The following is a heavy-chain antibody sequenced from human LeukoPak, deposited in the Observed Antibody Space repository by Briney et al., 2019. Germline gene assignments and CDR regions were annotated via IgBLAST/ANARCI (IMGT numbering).Heavy chain of an antibody. CDR3: TTESDNSGLNN. J-gene: IGHJ1*01. V-gene: IGHV3-15*01. D-gene: IGHD4-23*01. Sequence: VGSLRLSCVGSGFAFSDAWMTWVRQAPGKGLEWIGRIKSKASGGTTSYAAPVTGRFTMSRDDSKSAVYLQMNSLGTEDTALYYCTTESDNSGLNNWGQGILVSVSS. CDR2: IKSKASGGTT. CDR1: GFAFSDAW.